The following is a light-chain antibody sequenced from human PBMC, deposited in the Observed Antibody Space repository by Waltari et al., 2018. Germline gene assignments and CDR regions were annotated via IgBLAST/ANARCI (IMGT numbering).Light chain of an antibody. CDR2: EVP. V-gene: IGLV2-8*01. Sequence: QSALTQPPSAPASPGQSLAIPCTAARSDVVGYNYSSWYQQHPGQPPKPLIYEVPKRPSGVPDRFSGSKSGTTASLTVSGLQAEDEADYYCSSYAGSNNLVFGGGTKLTVL. CDR3: SSYAGSNNLV. CDR1: RSDVVGYNY. J-gene: IGLJ2*01.